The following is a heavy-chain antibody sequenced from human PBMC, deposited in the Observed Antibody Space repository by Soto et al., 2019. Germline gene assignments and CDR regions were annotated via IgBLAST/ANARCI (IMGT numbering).Heavy chain of an antibody. J-gene: IGHJ4*02. CDR3: ARDSGGGSRIAVATY. CDR2: IIPIFGTA. V-gene: IGHV1-69*01. CDR1: GGTFSSYA. D-gene: IGHD6-19*01. Sequence: QVQLVQSGAEVKKPGSSVKVSCKASGGTFSSYAISWVRQAPGQGLEWMGGIIPIFGTANYAQKFQGRVTISAGESTRAAYMELSSLRSEDTAVYYCARDSGGGSRIAVATYWGQGTLVTVSS.